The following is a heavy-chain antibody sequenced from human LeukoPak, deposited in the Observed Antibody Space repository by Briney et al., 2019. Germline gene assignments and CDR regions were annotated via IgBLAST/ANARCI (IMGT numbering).Heavy chain of an antibody. V-gene: IGHV1-46*01. J-gene: IGHJ1*01. CDR3: ARPQLAAAAPERGYFQH. CDR2: INPSGGST. CDR1: GYTFTSYY. D-gene: IGHD6-13*01. Sequence: ASVKVSCTASGYTFTSYYMHWVRQAPGQGLEWMGIINPSGGSTSYAQKFQGRVTTTRDTSTSTVYMELSSLGSEDTAVYYCARPQLAAAAPERGYFQHWGQGTLVTVSS.